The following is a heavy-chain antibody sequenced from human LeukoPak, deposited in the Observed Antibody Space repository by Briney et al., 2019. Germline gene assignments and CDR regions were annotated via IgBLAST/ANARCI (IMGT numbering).Heavy chain of an antibody. D-gene: IGHD2-2*01. J-gene: IGHJ1*01. CDR3: ARDEGYCSSTSCYVGYFQH. Sequence: ASVKVSCKASGYTFTGYYMHWVRQAPGQGLEWMRRINPNSGGTNYAQKFQGRVTMTRDTSISTAYMELSRLRSDDTAVYYCARDEGYCSSTSCYVGYFQHWGQGTLVTVSS. V-gene: IGHV1-2*06. CDR1: GYTFTGYY. CDR2: INPNSGGT.